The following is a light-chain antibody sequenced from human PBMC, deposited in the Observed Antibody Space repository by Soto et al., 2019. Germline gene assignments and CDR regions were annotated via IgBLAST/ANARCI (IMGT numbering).Light chain of an antibody. Sequence: EIGMTQSPATLSVSPGERATLSCRASQRVSSTLACYQQKLGQAPRLLIYGASTRATGIPARFSGSGSGTECTLTISSLQSEDLAVYSCQQYNNWPPYTFGQGTKLEIK. CDR2: GAS. J-gene: IGKJ2*01. CDR3: QQYNNWPPYT. V-gene: IGKV3-15*01. CDR1: QRVSST.